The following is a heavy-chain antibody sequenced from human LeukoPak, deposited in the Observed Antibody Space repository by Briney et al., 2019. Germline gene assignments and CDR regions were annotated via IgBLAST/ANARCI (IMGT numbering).Heavy chain of an antibody. J-gene: IGHJ5*02. V-gene: IGHV3-23*01. CDR2: ISGRGGST. CDR3: AREMLAAVAAQS. CDR1: GFTFSSYG. D-gene: IGHD6-19*01. Sequence: PGGSLRLSCAASGFTFSSYGMSWVRQAPGKGLEWVSGISGRGGSTYYADSVKGRFTISRDNAKNSLYLQMNSLRAEDTAVYYCAREMLAAVAAQSWGQGTLVTVSS.